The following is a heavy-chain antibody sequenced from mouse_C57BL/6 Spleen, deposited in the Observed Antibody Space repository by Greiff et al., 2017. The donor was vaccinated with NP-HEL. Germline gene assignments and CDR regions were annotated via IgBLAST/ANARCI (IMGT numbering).Heavy chain of an antibody. CDR3: VRHGSSYGYYAMDY. Sequence: EVQVVESGGGLVQPKGSLKLSCAASGFSFNTYAMNWVRQAPGKGLEWVARIRSKSNNYATYYADSVKDRFTISRDDSESMLYLQMNNLKTEDTAMYYCVRHGSSYGYYAMDYWGQGTSVTVSS. V-gene: IGHV10-1*01. J-gene: IGHJ4*01. CDR2: IRSKSNNYAT. D-gene: IGHD1-1*01. CDR1: GFSFNTYA.